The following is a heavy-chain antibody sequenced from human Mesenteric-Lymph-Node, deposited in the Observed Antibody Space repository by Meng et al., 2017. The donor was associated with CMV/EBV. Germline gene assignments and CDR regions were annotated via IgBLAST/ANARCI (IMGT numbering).Heavy chain of an antibody. CDR2: LRGSADYT. J-gene: IGHJ4*02. V-gene: IGHV3-23*01. Sequence: GGSLRLSCAASGFTFSSFAMSWVRQTPGKGLQWVSALRGSADYTYYADSLKGRFTISRDNSKHTLYLQMNSLRAEDTAIYYCAKDPYYDFWSGYDYFDYWGQGTLVTVSS. CDR1: GFTFSSFA. CDR3: AKDPYYDFWSGYDYFDY. D-gene: IGHD3-3*01.